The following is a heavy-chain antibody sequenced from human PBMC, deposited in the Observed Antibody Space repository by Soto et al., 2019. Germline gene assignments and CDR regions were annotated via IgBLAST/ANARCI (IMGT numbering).Heavy chain of an antibody. Sequence: VQLVESGGGLVQPGGSLRLSCAASGFTFSSYEMNWVRQAPGKGLEWVSYISSSGSTIYYADSVKGRFTISRDNAKNSLYLQMNSLRAEDTAVYYCARALRQWGYFDYWGQETLVTVSS. CDR3: ARALRQWGYFDY. CDR1: GFTFSSYE. CDR2: ISSSGSTI. V-gene: IGHV3-48*03. D-gene: IGHD4-17*01. J-gene: IGHJ4*02.